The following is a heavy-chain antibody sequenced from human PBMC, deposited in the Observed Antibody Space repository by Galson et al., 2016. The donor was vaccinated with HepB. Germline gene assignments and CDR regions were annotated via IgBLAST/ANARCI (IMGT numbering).Heavy chain of an antibody. Sequence: SLRLSCAASGFSFSSSAMHWVRQAPGKGLEWVAVISYHGSNKYYVDSVKGRFTISRDNSKNTPYLQMNSLRVEDTAMYYCARDSYYYGSGSYGAATYWGQGTPVTVSS. CDR1: GFSFSSSA. CDR2: ISYHGSNK. V-gene: IGHV3-30*04. CDR3: ARDSYYYGSGSYGAATY. J-gene: IGHJ4*02. D-gene: IGHD3-10*01.